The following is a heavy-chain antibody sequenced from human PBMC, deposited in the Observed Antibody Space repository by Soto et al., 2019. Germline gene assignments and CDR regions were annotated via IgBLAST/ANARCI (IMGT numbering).Heavy chain of an antibody. J-gene: IGHJ3*02. Sequence: SVKVSCKASGGTFSSYAISWVRQAPGQGLEWMGGIIPIFGTANYAQKFQGRVTITADKSTSTAYMELSSLRSEDTAVYYCAGVGAGGAWGGSGMGMATTSGSAFDIWGQGTMVTVSS. CDR3: AGVGAGGAWGGSGMGMATTSGSAFDI. D-gene: IGHD3-16*01. V-gene: IGHV1-69*06. CDR1: GGTFSSYA. CDR2: IIPIFGTA.